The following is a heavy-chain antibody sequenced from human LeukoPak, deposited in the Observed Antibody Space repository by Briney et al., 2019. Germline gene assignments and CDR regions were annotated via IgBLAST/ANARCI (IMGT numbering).Heavy chain of an antibody. V-gene: IGHV3-48*01. J-gene: IGHJ4*02. D-gene: IGHD1-26*01. CDR1: GFTFSSYS. CDR2: ISSSSSTI. Sequence: GGSLRLSCAASGFTFSSYSMNWVRQAPGKGLEWVSYISSSSSTIYYADSVKGRFTISRDNAKNSLYLQMNSLRAEDTVVYYCARDQFQWELPFDYWGQGTLVTVSS. CDR3: ARDQFQWELPFDY.